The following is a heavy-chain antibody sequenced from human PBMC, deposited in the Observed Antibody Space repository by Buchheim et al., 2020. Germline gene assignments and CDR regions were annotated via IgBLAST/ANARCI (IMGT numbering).Heavy chain of an antibody. CDR3: AREYTSTSKGAFEI. CDR2: ITGSGGAT. V-gene: IGHV3-23*01. J-gene: IGHJ3*02. D-gene: IGHD6-6*01. Sequence: EEQLLESGGGLVQPGGSLRLSCAASGFTFDKYALNWVRQAPGKGLEWVSGITGSGGATYYGDSVKGRFTISRDNSKSTVYLQMNSLRVEDTAVYYCAREYTSTSKGAFEIWGQGT. CDR1: GFTFDKYA.